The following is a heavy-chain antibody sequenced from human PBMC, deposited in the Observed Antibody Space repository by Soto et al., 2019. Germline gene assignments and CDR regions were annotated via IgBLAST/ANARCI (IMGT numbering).Heavy chain of an antibody. CDR1: GGSIISYY. J-gene: IGHJ5*02. Sequence: PSETLSLTCTVSGGSIISYYWSWIRQPPGKGLEWIGYIYYSGSTNYNPSLKSRVTISVDTSKNQFSLKLSSVTAADTAVYYCARQAVSGYESSWFDPWGQGTLVRVSS. CDR2: IYYSGST. V-gene: IGHV4-59*08. CDR3: ARQAVSGYESSWFDP. D-gene: IGHD5-12*01.